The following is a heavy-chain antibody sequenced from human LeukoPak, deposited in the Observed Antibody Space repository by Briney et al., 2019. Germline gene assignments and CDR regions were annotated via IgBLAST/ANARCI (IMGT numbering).Heavy chain of an antibody. J-gene: IGHJ4*02. CDR2: ISYDGSNK. CDR3: ARVRTFYYYDSSGYFDY. D-gene: IGHD3-22*01. CDR1: GFTFSSYG. Sequence: GGSLRLSCAASGFTFSSYGMHWVRQAPGKGLEWVAFISYDGSNKYYADSVKGRFTISRDNSKNTLYLQMNSLRAEDTAVYYCARVRTFYYYDSSGYFDYWGQGTLVTVSS. V-gene: IGHV3-30*03.